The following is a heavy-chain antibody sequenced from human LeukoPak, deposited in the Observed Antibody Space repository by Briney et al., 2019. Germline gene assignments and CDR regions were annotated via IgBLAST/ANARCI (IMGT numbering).Heavy chain of an antibody. CDR3: ARDTITIFGVVYWFDP. CDR2: IYASGST. Sequence: SETLSLTCTVSGGSISSYYWSWIRQPAGKGLEWVGRIYASGSTSYNPSLKSRVTMSVDTSKNQFSLKLSFVTAADTAVYYCARDTITIFGVVYWFDPWGQGTLVTVSS. J-gene: IGHJ5*02. CDR1: GGSISSYY. D-gene: IGHD3-3*01. V-gene: IGHV4-4*07.